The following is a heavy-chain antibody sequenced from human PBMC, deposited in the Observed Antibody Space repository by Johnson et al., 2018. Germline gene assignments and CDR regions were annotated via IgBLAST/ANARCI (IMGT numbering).Heavy chain of an antibody. CDR2: IIPIFGTA. D-gene: IGHD5-18*01. J-gene: IGHJ6*02. CDR3: AGRVSRNTAMVKTTVFYYYDGMDV. Sequence: VQLVESGAEVKKPGSSVKVSCKASGGTFSNYAISWVRQAPGQGLEWMGGIIPIFGTANYAQKFQGRVTITADESTSTAYMGLSSLRSEDTAVYYCAGRVSRNTAMVKTTVFYYYDGMDVWGQGTTVTVSS. V-gene: IGHV1-69*01. CDR1: GGTFSNYA.